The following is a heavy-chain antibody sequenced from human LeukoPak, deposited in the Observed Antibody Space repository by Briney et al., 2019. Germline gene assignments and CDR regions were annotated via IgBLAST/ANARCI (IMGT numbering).Heavy chain of an antibody. J-gene: IGHJ4*02. CDR1: GITFSSYW. CDR2: INSEGSST. Sequence: SGGSLRLSCAASGITFSSYWMHWVRQAPGKGLVWVSRINSEGSSTTYADSVKGRFTISRDNAKNALYLQMNSLRAEDTAVYFCAKGGSRHADYWGQGTLVTVSS. CDR3: AKGGSRHADY. D-gene: IGHD6-13*01. V-gene: IGHV3-74*01.